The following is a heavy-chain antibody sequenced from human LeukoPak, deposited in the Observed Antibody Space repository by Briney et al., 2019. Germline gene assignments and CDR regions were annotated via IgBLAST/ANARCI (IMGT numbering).Heavy chain of an antibody. Sequence: SGGSLRLSCAASGFTFSSYAMSWVRQAPGKGLERVSAISGSGGSTYYADSVKGRFTISRDNSKNTLYLQMNSLRAEDTAVYYCAKVSGNHWYFDLWGRGTLVTVSS. J-gene: IGHJ2*01. CDR2: ISGSGGST. CDR1: GFTFSSYA. CDR3: AKVSGNHWYFDL. V-gene: IGHV3-23*01. D-gene: IGHD3-10*01.